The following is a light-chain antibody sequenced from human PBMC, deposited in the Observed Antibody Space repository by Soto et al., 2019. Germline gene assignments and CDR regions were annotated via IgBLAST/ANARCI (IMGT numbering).Light chain of an antibody. Sequence: DIQLTQSPSFLSASVGDRVTITCRASQGIRSNLAWYQQKPGKAPNLLIYTASTLQSGVPSRFGGSGSGTEFTLTISSLQPEDFATYYCQQLNYYPFTFGPGTKVDIK. J-gene: IGKJ3*01. CDR3: QQLNYYPFT. CDR1: QGIRSN. V-gene: IGKV1-9*01. CDR2: TAS.